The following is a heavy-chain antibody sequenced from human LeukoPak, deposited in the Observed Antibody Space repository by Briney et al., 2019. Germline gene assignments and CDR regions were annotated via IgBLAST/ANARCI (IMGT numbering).Heavy chain of an antibody. J-gene: IGHJ4*02. V-gene: IGHV3-74*03. CDR3: ARDRKSGESSEIDY. D-gene: IGHD3-10*01. Sequence: GGSLRLSCAASGFTFSNYWVHWVRQAPGKGLVWVSRINRDGSTTKYADSVKGRFTVSRDNAKNTLNLQMNSLRAEDTAVYYCARDRKSGESSEIDYWGQGTLVTVSS. CDR2: INRDGSTT. CDR1: GFTFSNYW.